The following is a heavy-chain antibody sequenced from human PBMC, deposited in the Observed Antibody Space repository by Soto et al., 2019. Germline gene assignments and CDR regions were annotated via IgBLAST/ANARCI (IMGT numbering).Heavy chain of an antibody. D-gene: IGHD2-2*01. CDR3: ARDIVVVPAANTPSPYYYYGMDV. CDR2: INPSGGST. J-gene: IGHJ6*02. V-gene: IGHV1-46*01. Sequence: ASVKVSCKASGYTFTSYDMHWVRQAPGQGLEWMGIINPSGGSTSYAQKFQGRVTMTRDTSTSTVYMELSSLRSGDTAVYYCARDIVVVPAANTPSPYYYYGMDVWGQGTTVPVSS. CDR1: GYTFTSYD.